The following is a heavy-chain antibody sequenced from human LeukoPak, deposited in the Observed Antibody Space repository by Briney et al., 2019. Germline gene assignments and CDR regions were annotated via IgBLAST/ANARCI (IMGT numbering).Heavy chain of an antibody. CDR2: ISYSGST. Sequence: SETLSLTCTVSGGSISSSAYYWGWIRQPPGKGLEWIGSISYSGSTYHNPSLNSRVTISVDTSKNRFSLKLISVTAADTAVYYCATYSGTFYLQFDYWGQGTLVTVSS. CDR3: ATYSGTFYLQFDY. CDR1: GGSISSSAYY. D-gene: IGHD1-26*01. J-gene: IGHJ4*02. V-gene: IGHV4-39*01.